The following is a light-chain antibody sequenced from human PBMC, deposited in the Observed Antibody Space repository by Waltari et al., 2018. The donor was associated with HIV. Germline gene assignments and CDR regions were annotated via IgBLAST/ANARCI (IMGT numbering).Light chain of an antibody. CDR1: SSNIGGNT. CDR2: SNH. Sequence: QSVLTQPPSASGTPGQRVTISCSGSSSNIGGNTVNWYQHLPGTAPKLLIYSNHHRPSGVPDRFPASKSGTSASLAISGLQSEDEADYYCASRDDSLNGPVFGRGTKLTVL. J-gene: IGLJ2*01. V-gene: IGLV1-44*01. CDR3: ASRDDSLNGPV.